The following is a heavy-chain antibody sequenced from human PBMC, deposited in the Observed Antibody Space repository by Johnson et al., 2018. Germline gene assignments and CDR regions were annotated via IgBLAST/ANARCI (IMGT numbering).Heavy chain of an antibody. V-gene: IGHV3-9*01. J-gene: IGHJ3*02. CDR1: GFTFDDYA. D-gene: IGHD2-2*01. CDR2: ISWNSGSI. CDR3: ARGDQGAFDI. Sequence: VQLVQSGGGLVQPGRSXRLSCAASGFTFDDYAMHWVRQAPGKGLEWVSGISWNSGSIGYADSVKGRFTISRDNAKNSLYLQMNSLRAEDTALYHCARGDQGAFDIWGQGTMVTVSS.